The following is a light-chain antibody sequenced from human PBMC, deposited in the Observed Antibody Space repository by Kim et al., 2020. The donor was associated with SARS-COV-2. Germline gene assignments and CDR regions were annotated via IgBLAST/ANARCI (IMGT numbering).Light chain of an antibody. CDR1: SSDVGGYNY. J-gene: IGLJ1*01. Sequence: QSVTTSFTGTSSDVGGYNYVSWYQQHPGKAPKLMIYEVSKRPSGVPDRFSGSKSGNTASPTVSGLQAEDEADYYCSSYAGSNNIYVFGTGTKVTVL. V-gene: IGLV2-8*01. CDR3: SSYAGSNNIYV. CDR2: EVS.